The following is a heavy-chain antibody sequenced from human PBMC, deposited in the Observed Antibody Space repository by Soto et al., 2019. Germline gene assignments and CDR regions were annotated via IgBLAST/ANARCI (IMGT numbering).Heavy chain of an antibody. CDR3: AKDGRSSIAARDV. J-gene: IGHJ6*02. D-gene: IGHD6-6*01. CDR2: ISGSGGST. Sequence: SLRLSCAASGFTFSSYAMSWVRQAPGKGLEWVSAISGSGGSTYYADSVKGRFTISRDNSKNTLYLQMNSLRAEDTAVYYCAKDGRSSIAARDVWGQGTTVTVSS. CDR1: GFTFSSYA. V-gene: IGHV3-23*01.